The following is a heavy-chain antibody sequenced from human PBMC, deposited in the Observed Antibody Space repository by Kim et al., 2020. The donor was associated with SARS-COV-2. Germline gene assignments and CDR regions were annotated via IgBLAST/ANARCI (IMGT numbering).Heavy chain of an antibody. D-gene: IGHD6-13*01. CDR1: GYTFTSYG. V-gene: IGHV1-18*01. Sequence: ASVKVSCKASGYTFTSYGISWVRQAPGQGLEWMGWISAYNGNTNYAQKLQGIVTMTTDTSTSTAYMELRSLRSDDTAVYYCARDQGYSSSWYVRGDFDYWGQGTLVTVSS. J-gene: IGHJ4*02. CDR3: ARDQGYSSSWYVRGDFDY. CDR2: ISAYNGNT.